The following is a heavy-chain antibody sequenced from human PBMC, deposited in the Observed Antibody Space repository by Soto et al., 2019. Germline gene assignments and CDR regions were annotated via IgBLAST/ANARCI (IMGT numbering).Heavy chain of an antibody. Sequence: QVQLQESGPGLVKPSGTLSLTCAVSSGSISSSNWWSWVRQPPGKGLEWIGEIYHNGSTNYNPSLKSRVTISVDKSKNQFSLKLSSVTAADTAVYYCARAQRGDYGDHTTDVWGKGTTVTVSS. CDR2: IYHNGST. J-gene: IGHJ6*04. CDR1: SGSISSSNW. D-gene: IGHD4-17*01. V-gene: IGHV4-4*02. CDR3: ARAQRGDYGDHTTDV.